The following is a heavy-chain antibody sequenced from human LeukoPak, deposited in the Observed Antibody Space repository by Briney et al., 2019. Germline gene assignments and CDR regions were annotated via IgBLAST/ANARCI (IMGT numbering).Heavy chain of an antibody. V-gene: IGHV1-69*05. CDR2: IMTIFGTA. D-gene: IGHD3-22*01. J-gene: IGHJ3*02. CDR1: GYTFTGYY. Sequence: SVKVSRKASGYTFTGYYMHWVRQAPGQGREWMGGIMTIFGTADYEQKCQGRVTINTDETTSTAYMELSSLRSEDTAVYYCASDPKYYYDSSGYSGAFDIWGQGTMVTVSS. CDR3: ASDPKYYYDSSGYSGAFDI.